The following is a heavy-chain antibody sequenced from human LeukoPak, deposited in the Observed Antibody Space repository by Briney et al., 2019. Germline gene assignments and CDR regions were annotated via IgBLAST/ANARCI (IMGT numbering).Heavy chain of an antibody. CDR1: GYTFTGYY. V-gene: IGHV1-2*02. Sequence: ASVKVSCKASGYTFTGYYMHWVRQAPGQGLEWMGWINPNSGSTNYAQKFQGRVTMTRDTSISTAYMELSRLRSDDTAVYYCARGNDFWSGRATDYWGQGTLVTVSS. D-gene: IGHD3-3*01. CDR2: INPNSGST. CDR3: ARGNDFWSGRATDY. J-gene: IGHJ4*02.